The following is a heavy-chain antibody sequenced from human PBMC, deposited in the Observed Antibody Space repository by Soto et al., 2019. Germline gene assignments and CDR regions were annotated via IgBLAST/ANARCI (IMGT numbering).Heavy chain of an antibody. Sequence: PSETLSLTCTVSGDSISTYYWTWIRQPPGKELEWIGFVYYSGSTNYNPSLKSRVTISVDTPNNQFSLKLSSVTAADTAVYYCARRLAIKPRYYFGYWSQGTLVTVSS. D-gene: IGHD2-21*01. CDR3: ARRLAIKPRYYFGY. CDR1: GDSISTYY. J-gene: IGHJ4*01. V-gene: IGHV4-59*08. CDR2: VYYSGST.